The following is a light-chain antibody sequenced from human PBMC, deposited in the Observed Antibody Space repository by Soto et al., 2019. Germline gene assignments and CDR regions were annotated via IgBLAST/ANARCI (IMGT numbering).Light chain of an antibody. Sequence: QSVLAQPASVSGSPGQSITLSCTGTSDDVGAYNSVSWYQQLPHKAPQVILYKGTQRPSGVSSRFSGSTSGNAASLTVSGLQADDEADYFCCSSAPESTYVFGTGTKLTVL. CDR2: KGT. V-gene: IGLV2-23*01. CDR3: CSSAPESTYV. CDR1: SDDVGAYNS. J-gene: IGLJ1*01.